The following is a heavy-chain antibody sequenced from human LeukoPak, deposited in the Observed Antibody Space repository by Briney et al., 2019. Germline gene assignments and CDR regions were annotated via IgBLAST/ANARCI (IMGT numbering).Heavy chain of an antibody. V-gene: IGHV1-2*02. CDR1: GYTFTGYY. CDR3: ATPSYYYYYMDV. Sequence: GASVKVSCKASGYTFTGYYMHWVRQAPGQGLEWMGWINPNSGSTNYAQKFQGRVTMTRDTSISTAYMELSRLRSDDTAVYYCATPSYYYYYMDVWGKGTTVTVSS. J-gene: IGHJ6*03. CDR2: INPNSGST.